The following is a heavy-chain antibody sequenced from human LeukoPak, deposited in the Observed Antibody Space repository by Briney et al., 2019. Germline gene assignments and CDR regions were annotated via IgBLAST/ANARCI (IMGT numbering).Heavy chain of an antibody. V-gene: IGHV4-39*01. CDR2: IYYTGSS. Sequence: SETLSLTCTVSGDSIGSSTYYWGWVRQPPGKGLEWIGSIYYTGSSYYNPSLKSRATVSVDTSKNQFSLRLNSTAAADTAVYYCGRFSTTVTTGDYWGQGTLVTVSP. CDR1: GDSIGSSTYY. J-gene: IGHJ4*02. CDR3: GRFSTTVTTGDY. D-gene: IGHD4-17*01.